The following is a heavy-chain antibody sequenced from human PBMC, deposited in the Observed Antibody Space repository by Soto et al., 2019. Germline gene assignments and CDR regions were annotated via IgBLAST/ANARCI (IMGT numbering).Heavy chain of an antibody. CDR1: GYTFTSYA. V-gene: IGHV7-4-1*01. Sequence: QVQLMQSGAELEKPGASVMVSCKASGYTFTSYAMNWVRQAPGQGLEWRGWINTNTGNPTYAQGFTGRFVFSLDTSVSTAYLQICSLKAEDTAVYYCASEGLRYYYYGMDVWGQGTTVTVSS. J-gene: IGHJ6*02. CDR3: ASEGLRYYYYGMDV. CDR2: INTNTGNP.